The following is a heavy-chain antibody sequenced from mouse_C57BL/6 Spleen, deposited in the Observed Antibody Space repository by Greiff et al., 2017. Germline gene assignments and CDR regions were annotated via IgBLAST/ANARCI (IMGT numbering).Heavy chain of an antibody. CDR1: GYTFTSYW. Sequence: QVQLQQPGAELVRPGSSVKLSCKASGYTFTSYWMHWVKQRPIQGLEWIGNIHPSDSETNYNQKFKDKATLTVDKSSSPAYMQLRSLTSEDAAVCYCAWSGTCWFAYWGQGTLVTVSS. V-gene: IGHV1-52*01. D-gene: IGHD2-14*01. CDR3: AWSGTCWFAY. J-gene: IGHJ3*01. CDR2: IHPSDSET.